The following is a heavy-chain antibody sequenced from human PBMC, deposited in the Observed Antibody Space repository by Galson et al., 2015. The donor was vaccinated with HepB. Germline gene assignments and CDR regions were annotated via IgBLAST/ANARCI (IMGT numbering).Heavy chain of an antibody. CDR3: TTDYGDYGFYY. Sequence: SLRLSCATSGFTFGDYGVKWVRRAPGKGLEWVGFIRSRNYGGTTHYAASVEGRFTISRDDSKSIAYLHMNSLKIEDTAVYFCTTDYGDYGFYYWGQGTLVTVSS. D-gene: IGHD4-17*01. CDR2: IRSRNYGGTT. V-gene: IGHV3-49*04. J-gene: IGHJ4*02. CDR1: GFTFGDYG.